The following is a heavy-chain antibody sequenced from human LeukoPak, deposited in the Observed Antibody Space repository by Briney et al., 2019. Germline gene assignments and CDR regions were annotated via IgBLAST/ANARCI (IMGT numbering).Heavy chain of an antibody. CDR1: GFTFSSYW. CDR2: VNSDGGIT. CDR3: ARVSIRSSSWYPIDY. D-gene: IGHD6-13*01. J-gene: IGHJ4*02. V-gene: IGHV3-74*01. Sequence: GGSLRLSCAASGFTFSSYWMHWVRQAPGKGLVWVSRVNSDGGITNYADSVKGRFTISRDNAKNTLYLQMNSLRVEDTAVYYCARVSIRSSSWYPIDYWGQGTLVTVSS.